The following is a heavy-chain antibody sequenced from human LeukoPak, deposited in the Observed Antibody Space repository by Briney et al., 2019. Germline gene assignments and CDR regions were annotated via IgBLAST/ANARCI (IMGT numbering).Heavy chain of an antibody. J-gene: IGHJ4*02. D-gene: IGHD1-26*01. CDR2: INHSGST. Sequence: KPSETLSLTCAVYGGSFSGYYWSWIRHPPGKGLEWIGEINHSGSTNYNPSLKSRVTISVDTSKNQFSLKLSSVTAADTAVYYCARHYFGWELRYFDYWGQGTLVTVSS. CDR1: GGSFSGYY. V-gene: IGHV4-34*01. CDR3: ARHYFGWELRYFDY.